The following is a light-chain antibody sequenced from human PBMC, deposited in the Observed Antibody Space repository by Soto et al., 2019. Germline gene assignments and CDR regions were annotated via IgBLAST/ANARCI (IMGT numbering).Light chain of an antibody. CDR2: GAS. CDR1: QSVRSN. V-gene: IGKV3-15*01. J-gene: IGKJ1*01. Sequence: EIVMQQSPDTLSVSPGERATLYCRASQSVRSNLAWYQQKPGQAPRLLIYGASTRATGIPARFSGSGSGTEFTLTISSLQSEDFANYYCQQYNNWLWTFGQGTKVDIK. CDR3: QQYNNWLWT.